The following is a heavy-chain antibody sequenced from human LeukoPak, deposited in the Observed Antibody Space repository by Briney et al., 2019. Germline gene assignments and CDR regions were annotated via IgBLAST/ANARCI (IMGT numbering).Heavy chain of an antibody. J-gene: IGHJ4*02. V-gene: IGHV3-23*01. Sequence: GGSLRLSCAASGLTFNNYAMSWVRQAPGKGLEWVSAISGSGGSTYYADSVKGRFTISRDNSKNTLYLQMNSLRAEDTAVYYCAKTGDYYDGDDYWGQGTLVTVSS. CDR2: ISGSGGST. CDR3: AKTGDYYDGDDY. D-gene: IGHD3-22*01. CDR1: GLTFNNYA.